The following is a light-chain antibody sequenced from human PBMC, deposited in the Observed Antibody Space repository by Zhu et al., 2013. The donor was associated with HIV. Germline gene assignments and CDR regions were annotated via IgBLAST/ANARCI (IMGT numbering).Light chain of an antibody. CDR2: AAS. J-gene: IGKJ4*01. V-gene: IGKV1-13*02. CDR3: QQSYNGLT. Sequence: ATQLTQFPSSLPASVGARVTITCRASQGIGSGLAWYQQKPGKPPKLLIYAASNLESGVPSRFSGSGSGTDFTLTISSLEPEDSAIYYCQQSYNGLTFGGGTKVEI. CDR1: QGIGSG.